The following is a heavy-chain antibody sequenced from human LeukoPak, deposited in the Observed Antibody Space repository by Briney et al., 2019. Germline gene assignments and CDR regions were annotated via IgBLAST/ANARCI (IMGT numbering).Heavy chain of an antibody. Sequence: GGSLRLSCVASGFTFNHYGVNWVRQAPGKGLEWVSIISGSGDSAFYADSVKGRFTISRDNSKNTLYLQMNSLRAEDTAIYYCAQKRGGYTPFDYWGQGTLVTVSS. CDR3: AQKRGGYTPFDY. D-gene: IGHD5-12*01. CDR1: GFTFNHYG. J-gene: IGHJ4*02. V-gene: IGHV3-23*01. CDR2: ISGSGDSA.